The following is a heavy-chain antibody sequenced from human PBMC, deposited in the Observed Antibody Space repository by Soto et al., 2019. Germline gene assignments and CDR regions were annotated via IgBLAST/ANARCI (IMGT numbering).Heavy chain of an antibody. CDR1: GFNFNSYT. V-gene: IGHV3-21*01. Sequence: GGSLRLSCAASGFNFNSYTINWVRQAPGKRLGWLSSISSSGYIFSTDSVRGRFTISRDNAKNSVYLQINSLRAEDTAVYFCARYCRSGSCSSWMDVWGQGTTVTGS. CDR3: ARYCRSGSCSSWMDV. D-gene: IGHD1-26*01. J-gene: IGHJ6*02. CDR2: ISSSGYI.